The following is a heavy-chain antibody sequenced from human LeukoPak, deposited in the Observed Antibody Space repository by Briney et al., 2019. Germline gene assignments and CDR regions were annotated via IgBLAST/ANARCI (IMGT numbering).Heavy chain of an antibody. CDR3: ARAGGSTVSHSDY. V-gene: IGHV3-21*01. CDR2: ISSSTSYI. D-gene: IGHD4-17*01. J-gene: IGHJ4*02. Sequence: KAGGSLRLSCAVSGFTFSSYWMHWVRQAPGKGLVWVSSISSSTSYIYYADSVKGRFTISKDNAKNSLYLQMNSLRAEDTAVYYCARAGGSTVSHSDYWGQGTLVTVSS. CDR1: GFTFSSYW.